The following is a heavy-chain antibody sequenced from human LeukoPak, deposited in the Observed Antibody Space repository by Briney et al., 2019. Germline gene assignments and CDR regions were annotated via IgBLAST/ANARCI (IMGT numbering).Heavy chain of an antibody. D-gene: IGHD5-12*01. J-gene: IGHJ4*02. CDR3: ARDIVATIGGYYFDY. Sequence: GRSLRLSCAASGFTFSSYAMHWVRQAPGKGLEWVAVISYDGSNKYYADSVKGRFTISRDNSKNTLYLQMNSLRAEDTAVYYCARDIVATIGGYYFDYWGQGTLVTVSS. CDR1: GFTFSSYA. V-gene: IGHV3-30-3*01. CDR2: ISYDGSNK.